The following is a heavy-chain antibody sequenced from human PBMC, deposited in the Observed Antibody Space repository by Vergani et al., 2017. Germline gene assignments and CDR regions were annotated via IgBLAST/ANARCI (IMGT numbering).Heavy chain of an antibody. CDR3: ARQKDYYMDV. J-gene: IGHJ6*03. CDR1: GDSISRSHYY. CDR2: IYYSGTT. Sequence: QLQLQESGPGLVKPSETLSLSCRVSGDSISRSHYYWGFIRRPPGKGLEWIGYIYYSGTTYYNPSLESRLTISLDTSENHLSLKLTSVTDADTAVYYCARQKDYYMDVWGKGTTVTVS. V-gene: IGHV4-30-4*08.